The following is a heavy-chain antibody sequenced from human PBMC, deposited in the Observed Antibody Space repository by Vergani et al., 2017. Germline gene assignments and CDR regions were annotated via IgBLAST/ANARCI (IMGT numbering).Heavy chain of an antibody. CDR3: AKDSGYSYGYYFDY. Sequence: QVQLVESGGGVVQPGRSLRLSCAASGFTFRTYGMHWVRQAPGKGLEWVAVISSDGSNKYFAYSVKGRCTFSRDNSKNTLYLQMNSLRAEDTAVYYCAKDSGYSYGYYFDYWGQGTLVTVSS. V-gene: IGHV3-30*18. CDR2: ISSDGSNK. J-gene: IGHJ4*02. CDR1: GFTFRTYG. D-gene: IGHD5-18*01.